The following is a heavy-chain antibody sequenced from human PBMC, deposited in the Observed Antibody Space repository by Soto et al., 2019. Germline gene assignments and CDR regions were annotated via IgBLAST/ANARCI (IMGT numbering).Heavy chain of an antibody. CDR2: ISAYNGNT. CDR3: ARASSTILWFGPLDY. J-gene: IGHJ4*02. D-gene: IGHD3-10*01. CDR1: GYTFTSYG. Sequence: ASVKVSCKASGYTFTSYGISWVRQAPGQGLEWMGWISAYNGNTNYAQKLQGRVTMTTDTSTSTAYMELRSLRSDDTALYYCARASSTILWFGPLDYWGQGTLVTVSS. V-gene: IGHV1-18*01.